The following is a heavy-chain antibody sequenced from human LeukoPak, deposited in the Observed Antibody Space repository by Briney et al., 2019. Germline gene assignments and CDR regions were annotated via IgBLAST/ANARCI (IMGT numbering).Heavy chain of an antibody. D-gene: IGHD3-22*01. J-gene: IGHJ3*02. CDR2: ISGDGDST. CDR1: GFTFDNYA. V-gene: IGHV3-43*02. Sequence: PGGSLRLSCAASGFTFDNYAMHWVRQVPGKGLEWVSLISGDGDSTYYPDSVKGRFTISRDNSKNSLYLQMNSLKTEDTTLYYCAKYIWADYYYDSSGYFIWGQGTMVTVSS. CDR3: AKYIWADYYYDSSGYFI.